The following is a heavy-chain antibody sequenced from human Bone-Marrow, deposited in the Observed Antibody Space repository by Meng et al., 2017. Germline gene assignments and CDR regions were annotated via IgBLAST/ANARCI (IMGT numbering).Heavy chain of an antibody. CDR1: CGSISSGGYY. D-gene: IGHD1-14*01. CDR2: IYYSGST. J-gene: IGHJ4*02. CDR3: AREASPEYYFDY. Sequence: QRQLQGAGPGLCKPSPALSLTCTGSCGSISSGGYYWSWIRQHPGKGLEWIGYIYYSGSTYYNPSLKSLVTISVDTSKNQFSLKLSSVTAADTAVYYCAREASPEYYFDYWGQGTLVTVSS. V-gene: IGHV4-31*01.